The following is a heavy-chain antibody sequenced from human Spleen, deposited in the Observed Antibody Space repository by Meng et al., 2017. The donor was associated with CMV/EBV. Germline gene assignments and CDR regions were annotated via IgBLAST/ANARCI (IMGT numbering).Heavy chain of an antibody. D-gene: IGHD6-19*01. V-gene: IGHV1-2*02. J-gene: IGHJ5*02. CDR2: INPNSGGT. CDR1: GYTFTGYY. CDR3: ARDSGIAVAGWFDP. Sequence: ASVKVSCKASGYTFTGYYMHWVRQAPGQGLEWMGWINPNSGGTNYAQKFQGRVTMTRDTSISTAYMELSRLRSDDTAVYYCARDSGIAVAGWFDPWGQGTLVTVS.